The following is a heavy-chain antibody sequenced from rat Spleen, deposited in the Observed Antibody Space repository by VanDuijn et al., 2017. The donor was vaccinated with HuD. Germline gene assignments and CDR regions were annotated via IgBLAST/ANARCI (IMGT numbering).Heavy chain of an antibody. CDR3: ATDGYYDGTYYAVYVMDA. J-gene: IGHJ4*01. V-gene: IGHV5-19*01. CDR2: ISPSGGRT. D-gene: IGHD1-12*02. Sequence: EVHLVESGGGLVQPGRSLKLSCAASGFTFSNYGMHWIRQAPTKGLEWVASISPSGGRTSYRDSVKGRFTISRDKAESTLYLQMDSLRSEDTATYYCATDGYYDGTYYAVYVMDAWGQGASVTVSS. CDR1: GFTFSNYG.